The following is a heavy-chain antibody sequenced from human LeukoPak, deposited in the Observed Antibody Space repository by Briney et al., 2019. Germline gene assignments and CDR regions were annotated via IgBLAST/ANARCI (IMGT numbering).Heavy chain of an antibody. J-gene: IGHJ3*02. CDR3: ARTSYYEFWSGSPGAFDI. V-gene: IGHV4-34*01. D-gene: IGHD3-3*01. CDR2: INHRGST. CDR1: GGSFSGYY. Sequence: SETLSLTCGVSGGSFSGYYWTWIRQPPGKGLEWIGEINHRGSTNYNPYLKSQVTISVDTSKNEFSLNLDSVTAADTAVYYCARTSYYEFWSGSPGAFDIWGQGSRVTVSS.